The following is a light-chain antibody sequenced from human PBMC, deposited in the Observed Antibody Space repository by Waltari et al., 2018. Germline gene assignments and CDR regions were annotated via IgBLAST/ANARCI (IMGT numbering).Light chain of an antibody. J-gene: IGLJ2*01. CDR2: DNN. V-gene: IGLV1-51*01. Sequence: QSVLTQPPSVSAAPGQKVTISCSGSSPNLGNYSVSWYHQLPGAAPRLLIYDNNKRPSGIPDRFSASKSGTSATLAITGLQIGDEADYYCATWDNSLRNVVFGGGTKLTVL. CDR3: ATWDNSLRNVV. CDR1: SPNLGNYS.